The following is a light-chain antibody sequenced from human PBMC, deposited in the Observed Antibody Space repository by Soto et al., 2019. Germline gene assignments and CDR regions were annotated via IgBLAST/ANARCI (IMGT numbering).Light chain of an antibody. J-gene: IGLJ3*02. Sequence: QSALTQPASVSGSPGQSITISCTGTSSDVGAYNYVSWHQQHPGKAPKVIIHDVSNWPSGVSNRFSGSKSGNTASLTISGLQGEDEADYYCSSYTSSSTWVFGGGTKVTVL. V-gene: IGLV2-14*03. CDR1: SSDVGAYNY. CDR2: DVS. CDR3: SSYTSSSTWV.